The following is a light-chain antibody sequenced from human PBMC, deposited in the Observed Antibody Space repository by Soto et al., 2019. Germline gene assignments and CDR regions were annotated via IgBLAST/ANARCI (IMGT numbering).Light chain of an antibody. CDR2: KVS. CDR1: QSLVFSDGNTS. J-gene: IGKJ3*01. Sequence: DVVMTQSPLSLPVTLGKPASISCRSSQSLVFSDGNTSLNWFQQRPGQSPRRVIYKVSNRDSGVPDRFSGSGSGSDFTLTISRVEAEDVGVYYCMQGTHWPFTLGPGTKVDIK. V-gene: IGKV2-30*01. CDR3: MQGTHWPFT.